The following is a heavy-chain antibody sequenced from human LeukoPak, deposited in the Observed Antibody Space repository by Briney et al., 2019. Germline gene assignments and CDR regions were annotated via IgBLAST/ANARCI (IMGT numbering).Heavy chain of an antibody. CDR3: ARDTPVVGTRYFDC. J-gene: IGHJ4*02. Sequence: GGSLRLSCAASGFTVSSNYMSWVRQAPGKGLEWVSVMYSGGSTYYADSVNGRFTISRDNSKNTLYLQMNSLRAEDTAVYYCARDTPVVGTRYFDCWGQGTLVTVSS. D-gene: IGHD1-1*01. V-gene: IGHV3-66*01. CDR1: GFTVSSNY. CDR2: MYSGGST.